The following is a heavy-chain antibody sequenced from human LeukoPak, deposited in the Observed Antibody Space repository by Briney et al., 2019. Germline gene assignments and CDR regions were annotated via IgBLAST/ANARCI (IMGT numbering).Heavy chain of an antibody. Sequence: SETLSLTCTVSGGSISSYYWSWIRQPPGKGLEWIGYIYYSGNTNYNPSLKSRVTISVDTSKNQFSLKLRSVTAADTAVYYCARNSGSYFDYWGQGTLVTVSS. D-gene: IGHD1-26*01. CDR3: ARNSGSYFDY. CDR2: IYYSGNT. J-gene: IGHJ4*02. CDR1: GGSISSYY. V-gene: IGHV4-59*01.